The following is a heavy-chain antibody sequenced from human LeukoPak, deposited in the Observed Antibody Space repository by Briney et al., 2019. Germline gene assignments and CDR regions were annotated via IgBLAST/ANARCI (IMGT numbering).Heavy chain of an antibody. CDR2: IYYSGST. D-gene: IGHD3-10*01. Sequence: SETLSLTCAVSGGSISSNSYYWGWIRQPPGKGLERIGSIYYSGSTYYNPSLKSRVTISVDTSKNQFSLKLSSVTAADTAVYYCARTRYYYNSRSYGAPYYFDYWGQGTLVTVSS. V-gene: IGHV4-39*01. CDR3: ARTRYYYNSRSYGAPYYFDY. CDR1: GGSISSNSYY. J-gene: IGHJ4*02.